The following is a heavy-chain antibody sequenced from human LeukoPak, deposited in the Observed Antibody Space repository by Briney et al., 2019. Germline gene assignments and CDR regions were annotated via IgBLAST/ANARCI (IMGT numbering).Heavy chain of an antibody. D-gene: IGHD2/OR15-2a*01. CDR1: GFTFSDYW. CDR3: VRQISLNS. V-gene: IGHV3-7*01. Sequence: GGSLRLSCAASGFTFSDYWMSWVRQAPGEGLVWVANINKDGSEKSYVDSVKGRFSISGDNAKNSLSLQMDSLRAEDTAVYFCVRQISLNSWGQGTLVTVSS. CDR2: INKDGSEK. J-gene: IGHJ5*02.